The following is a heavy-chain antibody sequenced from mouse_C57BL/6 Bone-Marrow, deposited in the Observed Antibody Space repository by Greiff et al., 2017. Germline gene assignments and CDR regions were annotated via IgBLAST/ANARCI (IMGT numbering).Heavy chain of an antibody. V-gene: IGHV1-50*01. CDR2: IDPSDSYT. CDR3: ARLYGRAIDY. J-gene: IGHJ4*01. D-gene: IGHD1-1*01. CDR1: GYTFTSYW. Sequence: QVQLQQPGAELVKPGASVKLSCKASGYTFTSYWMQWVKQRPGQGLEWIGEIDPSDSYTNYNQKFKGKATLTVDTSSSTAYMQLSSLTSEDSAVYYCARLYGRAIDYWGQGTSVTVSS.